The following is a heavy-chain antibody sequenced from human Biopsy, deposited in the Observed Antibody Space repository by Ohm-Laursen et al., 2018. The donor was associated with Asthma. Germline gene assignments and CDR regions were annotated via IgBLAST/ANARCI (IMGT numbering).Heavy chain of an antibody. D-gene: IGHD1-26*01. V-gene: IGHV3-30*18. CDR3: AKDVFPGWELRRGPDS. CDR2: ISFDGSNK. Sequence: SLRLSCAAPGFTFHNYVMHWVRQAPGKGLDWVAVISFDGSNKNYTDSVKGRFTISRDNSRNTLHLQMNSLRAEDTAVYYCAKDVFPGWELRRGPDSWGQGTLVTVSS. CDR1: GFTFHNYV. J-gene: IGHJ4*02.